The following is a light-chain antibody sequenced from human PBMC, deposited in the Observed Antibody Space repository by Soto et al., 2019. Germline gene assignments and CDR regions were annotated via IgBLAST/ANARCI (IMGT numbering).Light chain of an antibody. V-gene: IGLV2-14*01. CDR2: DVS. CDR3: SSYTSSTVYV. J-gene: IGLJ1*01. CDR1: SSDVGGYNY. Sequence: QSVLTQPASVSGSPGQSITISCTGTSSDVGGYNYVSWYQQHPGKAPKLMIYDVSNRPSGVSNRFSGSKSGNTASLTISGLQAEXEADYYCSSYTSSTVYVFGTGTKVTVL.